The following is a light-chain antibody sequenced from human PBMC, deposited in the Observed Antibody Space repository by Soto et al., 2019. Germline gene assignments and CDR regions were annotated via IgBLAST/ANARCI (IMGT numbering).Light chain of an antibody. J-gene: IGKJ2*01. CDR2: WAS. CDR3: QQYYSTPRYT. Sequence: DIVMTQSPDSLAVSLGERATINCKSSQSVLYSSNNKDYLAWYQQKPGQPPKLLNYWASTRESGVPDRFSGSGYGTDFTLTISSLQAEDVAVYYCQQYYSTPRYTFGQGTKLEIK. V-gene: IGKV4-1*01. CDR1: QSVLYSSNNKDY.